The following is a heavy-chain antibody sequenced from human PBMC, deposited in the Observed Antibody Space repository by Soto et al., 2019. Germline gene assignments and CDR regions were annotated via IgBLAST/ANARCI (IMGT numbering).Heavy chain of an antibody. V-gene: IGHV4-59*12. CDR1: GVSISSDY. CDR2: TSHTGTT. J-gene: IGHJ3*02. Sequence: PSETLSLTCTVSGVSISSDYWTWIRQSPGKGLEWIAYTSHTGTTDYNPSLKSRITINPDTSKNQFSLQLNSVTPEDTAVYYCARARIAVAGDAFDIWGQGTMVTVSS. CDR3: ARARIAVAGDAFDI. D-gene: IGHD6-19*01.